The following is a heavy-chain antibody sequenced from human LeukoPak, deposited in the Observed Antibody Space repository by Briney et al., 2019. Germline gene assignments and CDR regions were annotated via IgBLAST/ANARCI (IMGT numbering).Heavy chain of an antibody. J-gene: IGHJ6*03. D-gene: IGHD5-18*01. CDR1: GFTFSSYS. CDR2: ISSSSSTI. Sequence: GGSLRLSCAASGFTFSSYSMNWVRQAPGKGLEWVSYISSSSSTIYYADSVKGRFTISRDNAKNSLYLQMNSLRAEDTAVYYCAIRTWIQLWQSPGLYYYYMDVWGKGTTVTVSS. CDR3: AIRTWIQLWQSPGLYYYYMDV. V-gene: IGHV3-48*01.